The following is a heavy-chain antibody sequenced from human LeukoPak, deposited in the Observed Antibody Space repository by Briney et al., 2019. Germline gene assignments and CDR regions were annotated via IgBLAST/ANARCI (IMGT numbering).Heavy chain of an antibody. Sequence: ASVKVSCKASEYTFIDYYIHWVRQAPGQGLEWMGRINPNSGDTNYAQEFLGRVTMTTDTSISTAYMELNRLKSDDTAVYYCAKDRLHWLQGTGIDFWGQGTLVTVSS. V-gene: IGHV1-2*06. D-gene: IGHD1-1*01. CDR1: EYTFIDYY. CDR2: INPNSGDT. J-gene: IGHJ4*02. CDR3: AKDRLHWLQGTGIDF.